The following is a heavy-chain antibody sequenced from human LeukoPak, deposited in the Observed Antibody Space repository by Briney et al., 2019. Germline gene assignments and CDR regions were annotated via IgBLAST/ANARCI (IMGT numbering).Heavy chain of an antibody. CDR2: IYHSGST. CDR1: GGAISSGGYS. J-gene: IGHJ5*02. V-gene: IGHV4-30-2*01. CDR3: ARGTSGYYYNWFDP. D-gene: IGHD3-22*01. Sequence: SETLSFTCAVSGGAISSGGYSWSWIRQPPGKGLEWIGYIYHSGSTYYNPSLKSRVTISVDRSKNQFSLKLSSVTAADTAVDYCARGTSGYYYNWFDPWGQGTLVTVSS.